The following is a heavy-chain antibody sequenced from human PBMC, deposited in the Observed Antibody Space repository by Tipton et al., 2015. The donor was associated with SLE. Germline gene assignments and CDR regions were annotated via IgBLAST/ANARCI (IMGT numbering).Heavy chain of an antibody. Sequence: TLSLTCTVSGGSISSGDYYWSWIRQPPGKGLEWIGYIYSGGSTKYNPYFESRVTMSIDTSKNQFSLKVTSVTAADTAVYYCARDIPPYSSGWYATDYWGQGTLVTVSS. CDR1: GGSISSGDYY. CDR2: IYSGGST. V-gene: IGHV4-61*08. J-gene: IGHJ4*02. CDR3: ARDIPPYSSGWYATDY. D-gene: IGHD6-19*01.